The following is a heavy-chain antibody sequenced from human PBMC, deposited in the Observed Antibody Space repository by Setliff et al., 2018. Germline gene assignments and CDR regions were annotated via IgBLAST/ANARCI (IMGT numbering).Heavy chain of an antibody. CDR2: ISPYTGNT. CDR3: LRLVRYCTTIACHRTLGEEV. V-gene: IGHV1-18*01. Sequence: ASVKVSCKASGYTFINFGISWVRQAPGQGLEWVGWISPYTGNTYYAPRLQDRVTLTADTSTNTAYMELRGLRSDDTAIYYCLRLVRYCTTIACHRTLGEEVWGQGTLVTVSS. J-gene: IGHJ4*02. D-gene: IGHD2-8*01. CDR1: GYTFINFG.